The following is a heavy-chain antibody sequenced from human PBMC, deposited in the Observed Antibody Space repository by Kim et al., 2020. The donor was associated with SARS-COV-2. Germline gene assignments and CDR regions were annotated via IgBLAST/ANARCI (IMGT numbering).Heavy chain of an antibody. CDR1: GFTFSSYS. CDR3: ARDDWLENYYYGMDV. Sequence: GGSLRLSCAASGFTFSSYSMNWVRQAPGKGLEWVSSISSSSSYIYYADSVKGRFTISRDNTKNSLYLQMNSLRAEDTAVYYCARDDWLENYYYGMDVWGQGTTVTVSS. V-gene: IGHV3-21*01. J-gene: IGHJ6*02. CDR2: ISSSSSYI. D-gene: IGHD3-9*01.